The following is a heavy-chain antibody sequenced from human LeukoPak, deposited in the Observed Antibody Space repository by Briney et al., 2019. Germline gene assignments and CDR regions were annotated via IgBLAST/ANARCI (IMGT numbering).Heavy chain of an antibody. CDR1: GFNFSSFV. Sequence: AGGSLRLSCVTSGFNFSSFVMNWVRQAPGKGLEWISSISGSGAIPYYTDSVKGRFTVSRDNSKNTFSLHMNSLRAEDTALYYCAKDGRLGDLDRWGQGTLVAVSS. D-gene: IGHD2-15*01. J-gene: IGHJ5*02. CDR3: AKDGRLGDLDR. CDR2: ISGSGAIP. V-gene: IGHV3-23*01.